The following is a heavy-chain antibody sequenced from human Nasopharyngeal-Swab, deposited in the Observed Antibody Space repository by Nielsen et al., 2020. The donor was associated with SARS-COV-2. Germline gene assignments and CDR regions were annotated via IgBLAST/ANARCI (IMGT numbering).Heavy chain of an antibody. V-gene: IGHV1-2*06. Sequence: ASVKVSCKASGYTFTGYYMHWVRQAPGQGLEWMGRINPNSGGTNYAQKFQGRVTMTRDTSNSTAYMELSRLRSDDTAVYYCAIDPTSVAGTGDYYYGMDVWGQGTTVTVSS. D-gene: IGHD6-19*01. CDR3: AIDPTSVAGTGDYYYGMDV. CDR1: GYTFTGYY. CDR2: INPNSGGT. J-gene: IGHJ6*02.